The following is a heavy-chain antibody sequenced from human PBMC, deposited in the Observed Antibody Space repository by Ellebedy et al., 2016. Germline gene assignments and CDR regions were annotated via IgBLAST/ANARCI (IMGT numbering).Heavy chain of an antibody. J-gene: IGHJ5*02. CDR1: GFTFSSYW. CDR3: ARGVGGTSLNWFDP. D-gene: IGHD3-16*01. V-gene: IGHV3-7*01. CDR2: IKQDGSEK. Sequence: GESLKISXAASGFTFSSYWMSWVRQAPGKGLEWVANIKQDGSEKYYVDSVKGRFTISRDNDKNSLSLQMNSLRAEDTAVYYCARGVGGTSLNWFDPWGQGTLVTVSS.